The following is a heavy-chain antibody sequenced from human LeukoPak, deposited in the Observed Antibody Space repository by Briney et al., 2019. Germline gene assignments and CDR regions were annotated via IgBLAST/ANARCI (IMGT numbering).Heavy chain of an antibody. Sequence: GGSLRLSCATSGFSFSSHGIHWVRQAPGKGPEWVAGISYDGSSKYYADSVKGRFTISRDNSKNTLYLQMNSLRSDDTAVYYCATLGATFAQGFDYWGQGTLVTVSS. CDR3: ATLGATFAQGFDY. V-gene: IGHV3-30*03. CDR2: ISYDGSSK. CDR1: GFSFSSHG. D-gene: IGHD1-26*01. J-gene: IGHJ4*02.